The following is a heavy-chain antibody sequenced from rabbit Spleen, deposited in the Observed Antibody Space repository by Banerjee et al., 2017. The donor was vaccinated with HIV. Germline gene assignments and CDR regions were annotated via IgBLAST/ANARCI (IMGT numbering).Heavy chain of an antibody. CDR2: IDGGGSSGST. J-gene: IGHJ4*01. D-gene: IGHD8-1*01. CDR1: GFSFSSGDD. Sequence: QEQLVESGGGLVQPEGSLTLTCTASGFSFSSGDDMCWVRQAPGKGPEWIACIDGGGSSGSTYYANWAKGRFTISKTSSTTVTLQMTSLTAADTATYFCARDSSYGNGNFNLWGPGTLVTVS. CDR3: ARDSSYGNGNFNL. V-gene: IGHV1S45*01.